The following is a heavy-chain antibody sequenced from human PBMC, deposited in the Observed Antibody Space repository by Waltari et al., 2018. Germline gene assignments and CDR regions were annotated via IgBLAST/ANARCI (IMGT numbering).Heavy chain of an antibody. Sequence: QITLKESGPTLVKPTQTLTLTCTFSGFSLSTSGVGVGWIRQPPGKALEWLALIYWNDDKRYSPSLKSRLTITKDTCKNQVVLTWTNMDPVDTATYYCAHSYSSSSGVRGVKAPYVGYWGQGTLVTGSS. CDR1: GFSLSTSGVG. CDR2: IYWNDDK. D-gene: IGHD6-6*01. CDR3: AHSYSSSSGVRGVKAPYVGY. V-gene: IGHV2-5*01. J-gene: IGHJ4*02.